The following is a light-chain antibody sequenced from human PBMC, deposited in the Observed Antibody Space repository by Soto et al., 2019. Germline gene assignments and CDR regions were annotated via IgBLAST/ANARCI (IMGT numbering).Light chain of an antibody. CDR3: QQYGSSPLT. J-gene: IGKJ4*01. V-gene: IGKV3-20*01. CDR1: QSVSSSY. Sequence: EMVLTQSPGTLSLSPGERATLSCRASQSVSSSYLAWYQQKPGQAPRLLIYGASSRATGIPDRFSGSGSGTDFTLTISRREPDDFAVYYCQQYGSSPLTFGGGTKVEIK. CDR2: GAS.